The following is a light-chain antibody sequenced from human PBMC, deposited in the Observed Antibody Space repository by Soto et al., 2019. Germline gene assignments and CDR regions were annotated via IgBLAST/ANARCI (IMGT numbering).Light chain of an antibody. CDR3: QHYNSWPLT. CDR1: QSVGSD. Sequence: EIVMQQSPATLSVSPGERATLSCRASQSVGSDLAWYQQKPGQAPRLVIYDIFTSATGVPTRIRGSGSGTEFTLTISSLQSEDFAVYYCQHYNSWPLTFGGGTKVEIK. J-gene: IGKJ4*01. CDR2: DIF. V-gene: IGKV3D-15*01.